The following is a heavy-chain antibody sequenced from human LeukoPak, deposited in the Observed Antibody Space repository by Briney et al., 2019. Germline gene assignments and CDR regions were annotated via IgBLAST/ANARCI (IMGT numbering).Heavy chain of an antibody. D-gene: IGHD2-2*01. Sequence: GESLRLSCAASGFTFSSYSMNWVRQAPGKGLEWVSSISTSSIYIYYADSVKGRFTISRDNAKHSLYLQMNSLRAEDTAVYYCARGVEVVAAANNWFDPWGQGTLVTVSS. CDR1: GFTFSSYS. CDR2: ISTSSIYI. CDR3: ARGVEVVAAANNWFDP. V-gene: IGHV3-21*01. J-gene: IGHJ5*02.